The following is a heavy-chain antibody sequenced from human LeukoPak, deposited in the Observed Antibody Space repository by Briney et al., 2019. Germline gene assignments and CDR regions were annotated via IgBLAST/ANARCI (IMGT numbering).Heavy chain of an antibody. J-gene: IGHJ4*02. CDR2: IIPIFGTA. CDR3: ARATTVALFDY. V-gene: IGHV1-69*06. D-gene: IGHD4-23*01. CDR1: GGTFSSYA. Sequence: AASVKVSCKASGGTFSSYAISWVRQAPGQGLEWMGGIIPIFGTANYAQKFQGRVTITADKSTSTAYMELSSLRSEDTAVYYCARATTVALFDYWGQGTLVTVSS.